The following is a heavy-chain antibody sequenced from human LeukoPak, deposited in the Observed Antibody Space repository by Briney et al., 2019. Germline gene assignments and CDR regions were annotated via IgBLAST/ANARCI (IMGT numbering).Heavy chain of an antibody. V-gene: IGHV3-23*01. D-gene: IGHD3-22*01. CDR1: GFTFSSYA. CDR3: AKDLGPDYYDSSGYSHLFDY. CDR2: ISGSGGST. J-gene: IGHJ4*02. Sequence: PGGSLRLSCAASGFTFSSYAMSWVRQAPGKGLEWVSAISGSGGSTYYADSVKGRITISRDNSKNTLYLQMNSLRAEDTAVYYCAKDLGPDYYDSSGYSHLFDYWGQGTLVTVSS.